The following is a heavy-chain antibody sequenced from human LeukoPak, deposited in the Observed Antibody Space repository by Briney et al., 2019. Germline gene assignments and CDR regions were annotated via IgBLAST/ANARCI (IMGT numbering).Heavy chain of an antibody. CDR2: ISYDGSNK. CDR3: ARVWQDYSGVDY. CDR1: GFTFSSYA. D-gene: IGHD2-21*01. V-gene: IGHV3-30*09. Sequence: QPGGSLRLSCAASGFTFSSYAMHWVRQAPGKGLEWVAVISYDGSNKYYADSVKGRFAISRDNAKSSLYLQMNSLRDEDTAVYYCARVWQDYSGVDYWGQGTLVTVSS. J-gene: IGHJ4*02.